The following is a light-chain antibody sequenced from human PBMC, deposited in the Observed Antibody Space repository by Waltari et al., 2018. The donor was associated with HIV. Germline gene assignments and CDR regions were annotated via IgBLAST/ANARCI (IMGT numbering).Light chain of an antibody. CDR2: DVS. V-gene: IGLV2-14*03. Sequence: QSALTQPASVSGSPGQSITISCTGTRSDVGGYNYFSWYQQHPGEAPNLIIYDVSNRPSGVSNRFAGSKSGNTASLTISVLQAEDEADYYCSSYTIKSTLEFGGGTKLTVL. CDR3: SSYTIKSTLE. CDR1: RSDVGGYNY. J-gene: IGLJ2*01.